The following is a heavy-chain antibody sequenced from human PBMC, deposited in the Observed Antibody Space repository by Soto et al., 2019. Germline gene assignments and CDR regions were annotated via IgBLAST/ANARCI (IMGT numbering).Heavy chain of an antibody. J-gene: IGHJ4*01. CDR3: ARDHVTVEAGSTFAY. V-gene: IGHV4-38-2*02. D-gene: IGHD6-19*01. Sequence: SETLSLTCTLFGYSNSSGSYWAWIRQTPGKGPAWIASIYHGGTTFYNPSLKSRITISVDTSNNQFSLKLTSVTAADTAVYYFARDHVTVEAGSTFAYWGHGTLVTVSS. CDR2: IYHGGTT. CDR1: GYSNSSGSY.